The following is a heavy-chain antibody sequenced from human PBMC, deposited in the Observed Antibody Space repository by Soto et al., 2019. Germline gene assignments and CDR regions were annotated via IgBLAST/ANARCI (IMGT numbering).Heavy chain of an antibody. CDR2: INPDGSRT. V-gene: IGHV3-74*01. D-gene: IGHD4-17*01. Sequence: EVQLVESGGDLVQPGGSLRLSCAASGFTFTSYWMHWVRQSPGKGLVWVSRINPDGSRTSYADSVKGRFTISRDNAKNTLYLQRNSLGADDTAVYYCARVAVTTYYFDYWGHGTLVPVSS. CDR1: GFTFTSYW. J-gene: IGHJ4*01. CDR3: ARVAVTTYYFDY.